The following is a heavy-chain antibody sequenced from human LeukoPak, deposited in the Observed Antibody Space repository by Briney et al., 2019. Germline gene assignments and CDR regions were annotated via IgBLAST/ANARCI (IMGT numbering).Heavy chain of an antibody. Sequence: SETLSLTCAVYGGSFSGYYWSWIRQPPGKGLEWIGEINHSGRTNYNTSLKSRVTISVDTSKNQFSLKLSSVTAADTAVYYCARGDSSSFYPGFNWGKGTTVTVSS. CDR2: INHSGRT. V-gene: IGHV4-34*01. CDR1: GGSFSGYY. CDR3: ARGDSSSFYPGFN. J-gene: IGHJ6*04. D-gene: IGHD6-6*01.